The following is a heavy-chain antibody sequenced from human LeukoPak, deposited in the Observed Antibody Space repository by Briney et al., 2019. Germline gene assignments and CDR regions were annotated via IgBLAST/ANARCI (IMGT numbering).Heavy chain of an antibody. J-gene: IGHJ4*02. CDR2: ISSSSSYT. CDR3: AKDGGSSPYYFDY. V-gene: IGHV3-11*05. Sequence: GGSLRLSCAASGFTFSDYYMSWIRQAPGKGLEWVSYISSSSSYTNYADSVKGRFTISRDNSKNTLYLQMNSLRAEDTAVYYCAKDGGSSPYYFDYWGQGTLVTVSS. CDR1: GFTFSDYY. D-gene: IGHD1-26*01.